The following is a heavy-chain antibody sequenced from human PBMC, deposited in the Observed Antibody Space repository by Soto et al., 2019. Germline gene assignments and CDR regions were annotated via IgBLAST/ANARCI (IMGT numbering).Heavy chain of an antibody. Sequence: EQVLESGGGLVQPGGSLRLSCEASGFMFNHYAMAWVRQTPGKGLEWVSVISGSTGTTYYADSVKGRFTISRESSKDTVYLQMNSLRVEDSALYSCAKVIVLGASTLEYWGPGTRVTVSS. D-gene: IGHD6-6*01. CDR3: AKVIVLGASTLEY. V-gene: IGHV3-23*01. CDR2: ISGSTGTT. CDR1: GFMFNHYA. J-gene: IGHJ4*02.